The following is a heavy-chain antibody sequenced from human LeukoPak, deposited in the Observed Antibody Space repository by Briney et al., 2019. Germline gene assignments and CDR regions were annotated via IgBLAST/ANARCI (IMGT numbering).Heavy chain of an antibody. Sequence: PGRSLRLSCAASGFTFSSYAMHWVRQAPGKGLEWVAVISYDGSNKYYADSVKGRFTISRDNSKNTLYLQMNSLRAEDTAVYYCATALSSSSRPVEYYFDYWGQGTLVTVSS. CDR3: ATALSSSSRPVEYYFDY. V-gene: IGHV3-30-3*01. CDR1: GFTFSSYA. CDR2: ISYDGSNK. D-gene: IGHD6-6*01. J-gene: IGHJ4*02.